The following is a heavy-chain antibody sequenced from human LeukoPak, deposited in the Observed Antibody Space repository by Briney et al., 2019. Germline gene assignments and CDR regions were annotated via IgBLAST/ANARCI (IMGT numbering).Heavy chain of an antibody. Sequence: GESLRLSCAASGFTFSSYAMSWVRQAPGKGLEWVSGISTSGGSSSYADSVKGRFTISRDNPRNTLYMQMNSLRAEDTALYYCAIMHPYFDGSGYWVQWGQGTLVTVSS. V-gene: IGHV3-23*01. CDR2: ISTSGGSS. J-gene: IGHJ4*02. D-gene: IGHD3-22*01. CDR1: GFTFSSYA. CDR3: AIMHPYFDGSGYWVQ.